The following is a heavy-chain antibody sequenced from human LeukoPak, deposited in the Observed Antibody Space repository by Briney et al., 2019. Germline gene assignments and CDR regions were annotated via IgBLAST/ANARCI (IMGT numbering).Heavy chain of an antibody. CDR3: ARGFRIAAAGTSDFDY. J-gene: IGHJ4*02. D-gene: IGHD6-13*01. Sequence: GASVKVSCKASGYTFTSYDINWVRQATGQGLEWMGWMNPNSGNTGYAQTFQSRVTLTRNTSISTAYMELSSLRSEDTGVYYCARGFRIAAAGTSDFDYWGQGTLVTVSS. V-gene: IGHV1-8*01. CDR2: MNPNSGNT. CDR1: GYTFTSYD.